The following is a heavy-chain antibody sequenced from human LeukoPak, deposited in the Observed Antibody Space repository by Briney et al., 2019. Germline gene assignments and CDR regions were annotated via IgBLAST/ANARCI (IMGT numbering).Heavy chain of an antibody. CDR1: GGSISSGDYY. CDR3: ARVAISRFGVAIPPTFDY. D-gene: IGHD3-3*01. V-gene: IGHV4-30-4*08. Sequence: SETLSLTCTVSGGSISSGDYYWSWIRQPPGKGLEWIGYIYYSGSTYYNSSLKSRVTISVDTSKNQFSLKLSSVTAADTAVYYCARVAISRFGVAIPPTFDYWGQGTLVTVSS. CDR2: IYYSGST. J-gene: IGHJ4*02.